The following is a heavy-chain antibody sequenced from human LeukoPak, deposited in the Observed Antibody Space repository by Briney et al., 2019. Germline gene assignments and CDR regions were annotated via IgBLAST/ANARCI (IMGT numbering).Heavy chain of an antibody. J-gene: IGHJ3*02. CDR1: SASVKTYY. D-gene: IGHD3-22*01. V-gene: IGHV4-59*08. CDR2: IFYSGST. CDR3: ARHSPFYYDSSGYRAFDI. Sequence: PSETLSLTCTVSSASVKTYYWSWIRQPPGKGLEWIGYIFYSGSTNYNPSLKSRVTISVNTSKNQFSLNLSSVTAADTALYYCARHSPFYYDSSGYRAFDIWGQGTMVTVSS.